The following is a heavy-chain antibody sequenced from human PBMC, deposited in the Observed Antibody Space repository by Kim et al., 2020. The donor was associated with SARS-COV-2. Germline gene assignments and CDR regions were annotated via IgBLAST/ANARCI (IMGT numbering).Heavy chain of an antibody. D-gene: IGHD3-10*01. Sequence: GGSLRLSCAASGFTFSSYAMHWVRQAPGKGLEWVAVISYDGSNKYYADSVKGRFTISRDNSKNTLYLHMNSLRAEDTAVYYCARVGEGYGSGSYYYYGMDVWGQGTTVTVSS. CDR2: ISYDGSNK. CDR3: ARVGEGYGSGSYYYYGMDV. J-gene: IGHJ6*02. CDR1: GFTFSSYA. V-gene: IGHV3-30*04.